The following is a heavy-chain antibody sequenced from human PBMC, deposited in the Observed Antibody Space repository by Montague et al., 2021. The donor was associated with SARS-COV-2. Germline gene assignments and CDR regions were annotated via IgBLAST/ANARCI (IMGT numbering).Heavy chain of an antibody. J-gene: IGHJ5*02. CDR1: GYSFSSSNW. Sequence: SETLSLTCAVSGYSFSSSNWWCWIRHPPGKGLAWIGYIYYSGSIYYNSSLSRRITMSVDTSKNQFSMKLSAMTAVDTAVYCCARRPCSSTRCYAGWFAPWGQGTLVSVSS. CDR2: IYYSGSI. D-gene: IGHD2-2*01. CDR3: ARRPCSSTRCYAGWFAP. V-gene: IGHV4-28*05.